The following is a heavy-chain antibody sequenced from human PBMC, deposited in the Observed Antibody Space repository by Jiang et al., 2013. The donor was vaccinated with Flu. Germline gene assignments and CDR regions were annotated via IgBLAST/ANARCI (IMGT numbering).Heavy chain of an antibody. D-gene: IGHD3-3*01. CDR2: INPNSGGT. CDR3: ARGGAMNYYYDFWSGYHEYFQH. CDR1: GYTFTGYY. J-gene: IGHJ1*01. Sequence: SGAEVKKPGASVKVSCKASGYTFTGYYMHWVRQAPGQGLEWMGWINPNSGGTNYAQKFQGRVTMTRDTSISTAYMELSRLRSDDTAVYYCARGGAMNYYYDFWSGYHEYFQHWGQGTLVTVSS. V-gene: IGHV1-2*02.